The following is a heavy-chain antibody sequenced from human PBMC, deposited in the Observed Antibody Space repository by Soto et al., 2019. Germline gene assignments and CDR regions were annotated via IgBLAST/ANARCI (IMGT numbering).Heavy chain of an antibody. CDR3: NTDSYSTMIVVRFEY. CDR2: IKSKTDGGTT. J-gene: IGHJ4*01. V-gene: IGHV3-15*07. CDR1: GFTFSNAW. Sequence: AGGSLRLSCAASGFTFSNAWINWVRQAPGKGLERVGRIKSKTDGGTTDFAAPVKGRFAISRDDSKDMVYLQMNSLKTEDTGIYYCNTDSYSTMIVVRFEYWGHGTLVTVSS. D-gene: IGHD3-22*01.